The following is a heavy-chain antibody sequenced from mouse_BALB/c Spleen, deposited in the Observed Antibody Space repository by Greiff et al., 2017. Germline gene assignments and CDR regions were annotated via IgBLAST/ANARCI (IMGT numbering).Heavy chain of an antibody. CDR2: IWSGGST. Sequence: VKVEESGPGLVQPSQSLSITCTVSGFSLTSYGVHWVRQSPGKGLEWLGVIWSGGSTDYNAAFISRLSISKDNSKSQVFFKMNSLQADDTAIYYCARNQVYGYNFDYWGQGTTLTVSS. CDR1: GFSLTSYG. V-gene: IGHV2-4-1*01. J-gene: IGHJ2*01. CDR3: ARNQVYGYNFDY. D-gene: IGHD2-2*01.